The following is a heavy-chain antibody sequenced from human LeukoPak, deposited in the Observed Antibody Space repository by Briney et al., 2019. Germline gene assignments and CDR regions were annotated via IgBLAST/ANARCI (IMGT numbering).Heavy chain of an antibody. Sequence: GGSLRLSCAASGFTFSSYAMSWVRQAPGKGLEWVSAISGSGGSTYYADSVKDRFTISRDNSKNTLYLQMNSLRAEDTAVYYCAKGAIRITMIVVVIRRGNYYFDYWGQGTLVTVSS. CDR2: ISGSGGST. J-gene: IGHJ4*02. CDR1: GFTFSSYA. D-gene: IGHD3-22*01. V-gene: IGHV3-23*01. CDR3: AKGAIRITMIVVVIRRGNYYFDY.